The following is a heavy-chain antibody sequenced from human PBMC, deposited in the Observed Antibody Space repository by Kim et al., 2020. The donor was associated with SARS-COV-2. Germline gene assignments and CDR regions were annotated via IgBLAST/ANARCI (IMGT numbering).Heavy chain of an antibody. Sequence: SRVTISVDTSKNQFSLKLSSVTAADTAVYYCARARYCSGGSCPLHWFDPWGQGTLVTVSS. CDR3: ARARYCSGGSCPLHWFDP. D-gene: IGHD2-15*01. J-gene: IGHJ5*02. V-gene: IGHV4-59*01.